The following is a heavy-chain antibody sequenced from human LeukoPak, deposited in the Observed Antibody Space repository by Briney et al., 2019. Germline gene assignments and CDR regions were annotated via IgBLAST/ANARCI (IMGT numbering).Heavy chain of an antibody. CDR3: ARTPFNIVVVPAAIEVQSNFYMDV. CDR1: GFTFSDSY. V-gene: IGHV3-11*01. J-gene: IGHJ6*03. CDR2: ISSSGSII. Sequence: GALRLSCAASGFTFSDSYMSWIRQAPGKGLEWVSYISSSGSIIYYTDSVKGRFTISRDNAKNSLYLQMNSLRAEDTAVYYCARTPFNIVVVPAAIEVQSNFYMDVWGKGTTVTVSS. D-gene: IGHD2-2*01.